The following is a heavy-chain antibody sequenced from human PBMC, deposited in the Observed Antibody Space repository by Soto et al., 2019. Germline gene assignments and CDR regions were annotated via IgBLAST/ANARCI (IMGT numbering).Heavy chain of an antibody. V-gene: IGHV3-23*01. J-gene: IGHJ6*03. D-gene: IGHD3-16*01. CDR3: AKALRFTFTTGYYMDV. CDR1: GFTVSSYA. CDR2: ISGSGSS. Sequence: EVQLLESGGGLVQPGGSLRLSCAASGFTVSSYAMSWVRQAPGKGLEWVSVISGSGSSYSADSVKGRFTISRDSSKNTLSLQMNCLRAEDTAVYYCAKALRFTFTTGYYMDVWGRGTTVTVSS.